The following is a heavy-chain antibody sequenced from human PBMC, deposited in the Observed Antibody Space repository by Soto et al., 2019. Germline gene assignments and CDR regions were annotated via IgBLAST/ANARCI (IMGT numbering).Heavy chain of an antibody. J-gene: IGHJ3*02. CDR2: IYPGDSDT. CDR1: GCSFTSYW. Sequence: PGESLKISCKGSGCSFTSYWIGWVRQMPGKGLEWMGIIYPGDSDTRYSPSFQGQVTISADKSISTAYLQWSSLKASDTAMYYCARTTVTTNDAFDIWGQGTMVTVSS. CDR3: ARTTVTTNDAFDI. V-gene: IGHV5-51*01. D-gene: IGHD4-17*01.